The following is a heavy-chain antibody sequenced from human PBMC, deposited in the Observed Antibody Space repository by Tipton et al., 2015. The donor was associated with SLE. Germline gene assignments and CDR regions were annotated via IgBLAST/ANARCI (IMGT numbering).Heavy chain of an antibody. J-gene: IGHJ3*01. V-gene: IGHV4-59*08. Sequence: TLSLTCTVSGGSLSSHYWSWIPQPPGKGLEWIGYIYYSGSTNYNPSLKSRVTISVDTSKNQFSLKLSSVTAADTAVYYCARHVDYGEAAFSLWGQGTMVTVSS. CDR3: ARHVDYGEAAFSL. CDR2: IYYSGST. D-gene: IGHD4/OR15-4a*01. CDR1: GGSLSSHY.